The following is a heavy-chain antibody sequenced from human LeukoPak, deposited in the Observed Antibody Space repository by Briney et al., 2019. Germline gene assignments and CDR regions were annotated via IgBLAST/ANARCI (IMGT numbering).Heavy chain of an antibody. CDR3: ASSLYGSGSPVDY. CDR1: GGSISSSSYY. Sequence: SETLSLTCTVSGGSISSSSYYWSWIRQPPGKGLEWIGYIYYSGSTNYNPSLKSRVTISVDTSKNQFSLKLSSVTAADTAVYYCASSLYGSGSPVDYWGQGTLVTVSS. D-gene: IGHD3-10*01. CDR2: IYYSGST. V-gene: IGHV4-61*01. J-gene: IGHJ4*02.